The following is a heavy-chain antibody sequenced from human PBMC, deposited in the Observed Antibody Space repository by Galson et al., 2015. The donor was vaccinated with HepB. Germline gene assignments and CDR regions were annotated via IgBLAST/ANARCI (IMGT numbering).Heavy chain of an antibody. CDR1: GGTFSSYA. V-gene: IGHV1-69*13. D-gene: IGHD2-2*02. CDR2: IIPIFGTA. J-gene: IGHJ6*02. Sequence: SVKVSCKASGGTFSSYAISWVRQAPGQGLEWMGGIIPIFGTANYAQKFQGTVTITADESTSTAYMELSSLRSEDTAVYYCARLTSCYMCGGYYYGMDVWGQGTTVTVSS. CDR3: ARLTSCYMCGGYYYGMDV.